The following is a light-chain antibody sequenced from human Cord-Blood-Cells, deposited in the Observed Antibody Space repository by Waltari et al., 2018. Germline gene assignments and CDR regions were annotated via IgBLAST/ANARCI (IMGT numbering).Light chain of an antibody. V-gene: IGLV3-19*01. CDR1: SLRSYY. CDR3: NSRDSSRNHYV. J-gene: IGLJ1*01. CDR2: GKN. Sequence: SSELTQDPAVSVALGQTVSIPCQGDSLRSYYASWYQQKPGTAPVLVIYGKNNRPSGVSDRFSGSSSGNTASLTITGAQAEDEADYYCNSRDSSRNHYVFGTGTKVTVL.